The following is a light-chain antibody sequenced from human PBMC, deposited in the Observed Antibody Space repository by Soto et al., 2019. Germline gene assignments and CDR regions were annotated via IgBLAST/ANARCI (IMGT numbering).Light chain of an antibody. Sequence: EIVLTQSPGTLSLSPGERATLFCRASQSVRSSDLAWYQQKPGQTPSLLIYGVSSMATGTPDRFSGSGSGTDFTLTISRLEPEDGAVYYCQQYGTSPLTFGGGTKVEI. CDR2: GVS. V-gene: IGKV3-20*01. CDR1: QSVRSSD. CDR3: QQYGTSPLT. J-gene: IGKJ4*01.